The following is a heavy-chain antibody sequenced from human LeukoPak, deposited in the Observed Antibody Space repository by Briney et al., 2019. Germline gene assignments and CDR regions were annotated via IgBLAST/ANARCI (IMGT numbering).Heavy chain of an antibody. D-gene: IGHD3-22*01. Sequence: SETLSLTCGVSGGSISRHYWSWIRQPPGKGLEWIGFIYYTGRTRYNPSLQSRVTISVGTSENKFSLKLTSVTAADTAVYYCARLLDNDNSGAPDTFDVWGQGTVVTVSS. V-gene: IGHV4-59*11. J-gene: IGHJ3*01. CDR3: ARLLDNDNSGAPDTFDV. CDR2: IYYTGRT. CDR1: GGSISRHY.